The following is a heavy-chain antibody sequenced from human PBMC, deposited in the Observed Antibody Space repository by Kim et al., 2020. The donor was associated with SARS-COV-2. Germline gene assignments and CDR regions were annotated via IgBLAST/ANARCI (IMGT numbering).Heavy chain of an antibody. J-gene: IGHJ5*02. CDR3: ARLQLRRIKIFGVVEKGNGFDL. CDR2: IYYSGST. V-gene: IGHV4-39*01. D-gene: IGHD3-3*01. Sequence: SETLSLTCTVSGGSISSSSYYWGWIRQPPRKGLEWIGSIYYSGSTYYNPSLKSRVTISVDTSKNQFSLKLSSVTAADTAVYYCARLQLRRIKIFGVVEKGNGFDLWGQGTRVTVSS. CDR1: GGSISSSSYY.